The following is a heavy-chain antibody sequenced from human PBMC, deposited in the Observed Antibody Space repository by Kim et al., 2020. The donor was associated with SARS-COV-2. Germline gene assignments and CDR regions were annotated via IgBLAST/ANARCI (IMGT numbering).Heavy chain of an antibody. J-gene: IGHJ3*01. CDR3: TRDSRVNGDSAFDV. Sequence: RGSLRLSCVASGFSISDHYMDWVRQAPGKGLEWVGRSRVKANGYTTEYAASVKGRFIVSRDDSKNSLYLQMNSLKTEDTAVYFCTRDSRVNGDSAFDVWGQGTMVTVSS. CDR1: GFSISDHY. V-gene: IGHV3-72*01. CDR2: SRVKANGYTT. D-gene: IGHD2-21*02.